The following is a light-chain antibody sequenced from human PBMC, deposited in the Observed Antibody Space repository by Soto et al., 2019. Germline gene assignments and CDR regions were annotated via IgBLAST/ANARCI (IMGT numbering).Light chain of an antibody. V-gene: IGKV4-1*01. CDR2: WAS. Sequence: DIVMTQSPDSLAVSLGERATINCKSSQTVLFSPNNRNFLAWYQQKPGQPPKLLLFWASTRASGVPDRFSGSGSGTDFTLSISSLQAEDVAVYYCQQYFSTPLTFGGGTKVEI. J-gene: IGKJ4*01. CDR1: QTVLFSPNNRNF. CDR3: QQYFSTPLT.